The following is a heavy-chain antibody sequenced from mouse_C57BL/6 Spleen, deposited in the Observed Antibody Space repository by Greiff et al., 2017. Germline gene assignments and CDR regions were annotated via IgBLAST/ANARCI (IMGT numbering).Heavy chain of an antibody. J-gene: IGHJ2*01. Sequence: QVQLQQSGPGLVQPSQSLSITCTVSGFSLTSYGVHWVRQSPGKGLEWLGVIWRGGSTDYNAAFMSRLSITKDNSKSQVFFKMNSLQADDTAIYYCAKEDWDKGYYFDYWGQGTTLTVSS. V-gene: IGHV2-5*01. CDR1: GFSLTSYG. D-gene: IGHD4-1*01. CDR3: AKEDWDKGYYFDY. CDR2: IWRGGST.